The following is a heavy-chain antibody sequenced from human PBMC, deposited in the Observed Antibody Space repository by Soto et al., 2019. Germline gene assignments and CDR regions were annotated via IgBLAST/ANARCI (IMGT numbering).Heavy chain of an antibody. J-gene: IGHJ4*02. V-gene: IGHV4-31*01. D-gene: IGHD6-13*01. CDR3: ARGYRQARYSSSWAFYH. Sequence: QVQLRESGPGLVKPSQTLSLTCTVSGGSINSGGYYWNWIRQHPGKGLEWIGYMYYSGSTYYNPFPRSPVIISANTVENPFPLELSSVTAAEKAGYFCARGYRQARYSSSWAFYHWGQGTLVNVSS. CDR1: GGSINSGGYY. CDR2: MYYSGST.